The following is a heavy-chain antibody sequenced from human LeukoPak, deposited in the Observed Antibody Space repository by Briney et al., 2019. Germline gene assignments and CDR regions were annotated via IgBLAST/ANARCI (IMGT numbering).Heavy chain of an antibody. V-gene: IGHV1-24*01. Sequence: GASVKVSCKVSGYTLTEYSIHWVRQAPGKGLEWMGGFDPEDGETIYAQKFQGRVTMTEDTSTDTAYMELSSLRSEDTAVYYCATLDYYDSGGYYSDYWGQGTLVTVSS. CDR3: ATLDYYDSGGYYSDY. D-gene: IGHD3-22*01. CDR2: FDPEDGET. J-gene: IGHJ4*02. CDR1: GYTLTEYS.